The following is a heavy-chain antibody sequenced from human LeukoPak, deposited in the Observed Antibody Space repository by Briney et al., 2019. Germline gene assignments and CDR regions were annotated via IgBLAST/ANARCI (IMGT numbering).Heavy chain of an antibody. D-gene: IGHD3-10*01. V-gene: IGHV4-34*01. CDR1: GGSFSGYY. J-gene: IGHJ6*02. Sequence: SETLSLTCAVYGGSFSGYYWSWIRQPPGKGLEWIGEISHSGSTNYNPSLKSRVTISVDTSKNQFSLKLSSVTAADTAVYYCARASGYYGSGSYYILYYGMDVWGQGTAVTVSS. CDR3: ARASGYYGSGSYYILYYGMDV. CDR2: ISHSGST.